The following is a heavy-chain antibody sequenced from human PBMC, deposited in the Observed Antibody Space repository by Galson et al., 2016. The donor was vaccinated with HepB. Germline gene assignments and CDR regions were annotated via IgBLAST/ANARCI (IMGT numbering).Heavy chain of an antibody. Sequence: SETLSLTCVVSGGSINRNDYYWGWIRQSPGKGLEWLGSIYYTGTPYYNPSLESRVIISIDTSKNQFSLKLRSVTAADTAIYDCASDLVVATVPRPLNFWGQGSLVTVSS. J-gene: IGHJ4*02. D-gene: IGHD2-21*02. V-gene: IGHV4-39*01. CDR1: GGSINRNDYY. CDR2: IYYTGTP. CDR3: ASDLVVATVPRPLNF.